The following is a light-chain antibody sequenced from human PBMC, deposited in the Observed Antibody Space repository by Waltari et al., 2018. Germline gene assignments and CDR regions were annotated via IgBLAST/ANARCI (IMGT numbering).Light chain of an antibody. Sequence: DTVLTQSPATLSLSPGERATLSCRASQSVRNFLAWYQQKPGQAPRLLIYDTSNWATGIPARFSGSGLGTDFTLTISSLEPEDFAVYYCQQRSNWPLTFGGGTKVEIK. CDR2: DTS. CDR1: QSVRNF. V-gene: IGKV3-11*01. J-gene: IGKJ4*01. CDR3: QQRSNWPLT.